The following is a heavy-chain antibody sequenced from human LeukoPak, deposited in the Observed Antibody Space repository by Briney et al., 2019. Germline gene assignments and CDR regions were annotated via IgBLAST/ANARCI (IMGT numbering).Heavy chain of an antibody. Sequence: SETLSLTCTVSGASISSYYWSWIRQPPGKGLEWIGYIYYSGSTNYNPSLKSRVTISIDTSKNQFSLKLSSVTAADTAVYYCARVLYYYGSGSYYPFGFWGQGTLVTVSS. V-gene: IGHV4-59*01. CDR1: GASISSYY. CDR2: IYYSGST. CDR3: ARVLYYYGSGSYYPFGF. J-gene: IGHJ4*02. D-gene: IGHD3-10*01.